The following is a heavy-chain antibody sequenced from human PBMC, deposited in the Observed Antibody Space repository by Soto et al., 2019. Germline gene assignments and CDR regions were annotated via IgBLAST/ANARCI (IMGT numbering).Heavy chain of an antibody. Sequence: PVGSLRLSCAASGFTFSTYIMSWFRQAPGQGLEWVSAISVSGDKTYYADSVKGRFTISRDDAKNTLYLQLNSLRVDDTAIYYCAKGGWLDDCGQGTLVTVSS. D-gene: IGHD5-12*01. J-gene: IGHJ4*02. CDR1: GFTFSTYI. CDR2: ISVSGDKT. V-gene: IGHV3-23*01. CDR3: AKGGWLDD.